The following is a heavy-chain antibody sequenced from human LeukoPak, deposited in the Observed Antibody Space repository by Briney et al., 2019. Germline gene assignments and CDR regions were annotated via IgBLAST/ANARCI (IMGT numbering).Heavy chain of an antibody. Sequence: SVKISCKASGGTFSSYATSWVRQAPGEGLEWMGGIIPIFGTANYAQKFEGRVMITTDEYTRKAYMELGSLRSEDTCIYFCARGPWATARKPYDYYYMDVWGKGTTVTVSS. V-gene: IGHV1-69*05. CDR3: ARGPWATARKPYDYYYMDV. CDR1: GGTFSSYA. CDR2: IIPIFGTA. D-gene: IGHD5-12*01. J-gene: IGHJ6*03.